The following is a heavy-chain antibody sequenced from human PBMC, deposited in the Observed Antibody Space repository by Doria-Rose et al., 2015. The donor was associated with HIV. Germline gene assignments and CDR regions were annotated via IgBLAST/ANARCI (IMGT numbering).Heavy chain of an antibody. CDR2: IYSSGST. CDR1: GGSISSYY. CDR3: ARFRPSRGIYYSLDV. Sequence: QVQLQESGPGLVKPAETLSLTCTVSGGSISSYYWNWIRQPPGKGLEWIGYIYSSGSTYYNSSLKSRVTKSRDPSKNQFPLKLSSVTAADTAVYYCARFRPSRGIYYSLDVWGKGTTVTVSS. V-gene: IGHV4-4*09. D-gene: IGHD3-10*01. J-gene: IGHJ6*03.